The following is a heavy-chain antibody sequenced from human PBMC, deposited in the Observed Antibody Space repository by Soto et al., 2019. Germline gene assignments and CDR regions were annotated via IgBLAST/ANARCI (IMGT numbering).Heavy chain of an antibody. CDR2: IYYSGST. CDR3: ARAQGSGFLVS. V-gene: IGHV4-30-4*01. Sequence: SETLSLTCTVSGGSISSGDYYWSWIRQPPGKGLEWIGYIYYSGSTCYNPSLKSRVTISVDTSKNQFSLKLSSVTAADTAVYYCARAQGSGFLVSWGQGTLVTVSS. CDR1: GGSISSGDYY. J-gene: IGHJ4*02. D-gene: IGHD3-10*01.